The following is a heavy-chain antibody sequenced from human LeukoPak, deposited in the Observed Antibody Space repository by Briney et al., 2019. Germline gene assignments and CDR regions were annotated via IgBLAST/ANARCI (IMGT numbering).Heavy chain of an antibody. CDR2: ISAYNGNT. J-gene: IGHJ5*02. V-gene: IGHV1-18*01. D-gene: IGHD3-3*01. Sequence: GASVKVSCKASGYTFTSYGISWVRQAPGQGLEWMGWISAYNGNTNYAQKLQGRVTMTTDTSTSTAYMELRSLRSDDTAVYYCARGNRITIFGVVINWWFDPWGQGTLVTVSS. CDR3: ARGNRITIFGVVINWWFDP. CDR1: GYTFTSYG.